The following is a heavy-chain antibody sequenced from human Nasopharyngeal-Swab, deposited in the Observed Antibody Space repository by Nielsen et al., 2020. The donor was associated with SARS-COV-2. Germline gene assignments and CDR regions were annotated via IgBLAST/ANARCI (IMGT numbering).Heavy chain of an antibody. CDR3: ARRYYYDSSGYYLAAFDI. Sequence: LSLTCPVSGVSISSYYWSWIRQPPGKGLEWIGYIYYSGSTNYNPSLKSRVTISVDTSKNQFSLKLSSVTAADTAVYYCARRYYYDSSGYYLAAFDIWGQGTMVTVSS. CDR2: IYYSGST. CDR1: GVSISSYY. J-gene: IGHJ3*02. V-gene: IGHV4-59*13. D-gene: IGHD3-22*01.